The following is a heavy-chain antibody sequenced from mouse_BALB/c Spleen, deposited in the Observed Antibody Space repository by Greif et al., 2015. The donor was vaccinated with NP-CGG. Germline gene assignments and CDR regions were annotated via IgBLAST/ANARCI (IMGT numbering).Heavy chain of an antibody. Sequence: DVKLQESGGGLVKPGGSLKLSCAASGFTFSSYTMSWVRQTPEKRLEWVATISSGGSYTYYPDSVKGRFTISRDNAKNTLYLQMSSLKSEDTAMYYCTRGGTGPFAYWGQGTLVTVSA. D-gene: IGHD4-1*01. J-gene: IGHJ3*01. CDR2: ISSGGSYT. CDR3: TRGGTGPFAY. CDR1: GFTFSSYT. V-gene: IGHV5-6-4*01.